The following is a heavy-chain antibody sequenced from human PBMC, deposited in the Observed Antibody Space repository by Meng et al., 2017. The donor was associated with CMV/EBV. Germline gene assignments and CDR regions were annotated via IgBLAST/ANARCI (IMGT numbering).Heavy chain of an antibody. CDR1: GFTFSSSN. Sequence: GGSLRLSCTASGFTFSSSNMHWVRQAPGKGLEWVAFIRYDGSNKYYADSVKGRFTISRDNSKNTLFLQMNSLRAEDTAMYYCATYWSADYWGRERWSPSPQ. V-gene: IGHV3-30*02. CDR3: ATYWSADY. D-gene: IGHD1-1*01. CDR2: IRYDGSNK. J-gene: IGHJ4*02.